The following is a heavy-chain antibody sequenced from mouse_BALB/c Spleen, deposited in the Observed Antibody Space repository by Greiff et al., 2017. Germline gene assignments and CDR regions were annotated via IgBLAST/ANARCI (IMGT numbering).Heavy chain of an antibody. V-gene: IGHV2-6-7*01. CDR2: IWGDGST. D-gene: IGHD2-3*01. CDR3: ASWLLLDYAMDY. Sequence: VQVVESGPGLVAPSQSLSITCTVSGFSLTGYGVNWVRQPPGKGLEWLGMIWGDGSTDYNSALKSRLSISKDNSKSQVFLKMNSLQTDDTARYYCASWLLLDYAMDYWGQGTSGTVSS. J-gene: IGHJ4*01. CDR1: GFSLTGYG.